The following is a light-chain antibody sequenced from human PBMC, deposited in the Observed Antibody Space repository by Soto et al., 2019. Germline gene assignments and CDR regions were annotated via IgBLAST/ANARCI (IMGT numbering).Light chain of an antibody. J-gene: IGKJ1*01. CDR3: QQYGSSPPSWT. V-gene: IGKV3-20*01. CDR1: QSVSSSY. Sequence: ETVLTQSPGTLSLSPAERATLSCRASQSVSSSYLAWYQQKPGQAPRLLIYGASSRATGIPDRFSGSGSGTDFTLTISRLEPEDFAVYYCQQYGSSPPSWTFGQGTKVEIK. CDR2: GAS.